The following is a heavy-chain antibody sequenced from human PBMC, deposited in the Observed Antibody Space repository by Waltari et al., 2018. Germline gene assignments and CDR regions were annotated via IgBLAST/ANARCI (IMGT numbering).Heavy chain of an antibody. J-gene: IGHJ6*02. CDR2: RNPNSGNT. V-gene: IGHV1-8*03. CDR1: GYTFTSYD. CDR3: ARVPPYGDYQGDYYYGMDV. D-gene: IGHD4-17*01. Sequence: QVQLVQSGAEVKKPGASVKVSCKASGYTFTSYDINWVRQATGQGLEWMGWRNPNSGNTGYAQKYQGRGTITRNTSISTAYMELSSLRSEDTAVYYCARVPPYGDYQGDYYYGMDVWGQGTTVTVSS.